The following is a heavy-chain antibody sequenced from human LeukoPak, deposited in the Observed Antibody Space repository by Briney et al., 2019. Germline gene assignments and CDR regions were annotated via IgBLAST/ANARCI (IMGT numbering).Heavy chain of an antibody. V-gene: IGHV3-30*18. J-gene: IGHJ6*02. Sequence: GVPLSLFCAPSGFTFSSYGILCVRQAPGKRLEGVAEISYDGSNTFYAACVKGRFSISIDNSRNTLYLQMNSVRAKHTAVYYCANAMLSGLYYQYHGLDVWGQGTTVTVSS. CDR2: ISYDGSNT. CDR1: GFTFSSYG. CDR3: ANAMLSGLYYQYHGLDV. D-gene: IGHD2-2*01.